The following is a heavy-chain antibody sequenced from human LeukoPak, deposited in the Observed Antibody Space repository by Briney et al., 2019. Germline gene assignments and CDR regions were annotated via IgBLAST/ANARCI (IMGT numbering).Heavy chain of an antibody. D-gene: IGHD5-18*01. CDR3: ARGSPAIFDY. Sequence: SETLSLTCAVYGGSFSDYSWSWIRQPPGKGLEWIGEINHSGGTNHNPSLMSRVIMSVDTSKNQFSLKVSSVTAADTAVYYCARGSPAIFDYWGQGTLVTVSS. CDR1: GGSFSDYS. V-gene: IGHV4-34*01. J-gene: IGHJ4*02. CDR2: INHSGGT.